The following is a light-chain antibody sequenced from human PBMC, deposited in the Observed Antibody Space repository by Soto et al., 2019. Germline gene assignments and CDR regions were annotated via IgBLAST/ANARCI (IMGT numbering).Light chain of an antibody. V-gene: IGKV4-1*01. J-gene: IGKJ3*01. CDR2: WAS. CDR1: QSLLYRSNNKNY. CDR3: QQYYASLQT. Sequence: IVMTQSPDSLAVSLGARATINCKASQSLLYRSNNKNYLAWYQQKPGPPPKLLIYWASTRESGVPDRFSGSGSGTDFTLTISSLQAEDVAVYYCQQYYASLQTFGPETKVDIK.